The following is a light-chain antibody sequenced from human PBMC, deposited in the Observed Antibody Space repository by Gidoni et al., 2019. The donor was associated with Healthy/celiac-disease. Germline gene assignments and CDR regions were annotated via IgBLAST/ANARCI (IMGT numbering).Light chain of an antibody. CDR2: RDS. V-gene: IGLV3-9*01. CDR1: NIGSKS. Sequence: SYELPQPLSVSVALGQTARITCGGNNIGSKSVHWYQQKPGQAPVLVIYRDSHQPSEIPERFSGSNSGNTAPLTISSAQAGDEADYYCPVWDNSVVVFGGGTKLTVL. CDR3: PVWDNSVVV. J-gene: IGLJ2*01.